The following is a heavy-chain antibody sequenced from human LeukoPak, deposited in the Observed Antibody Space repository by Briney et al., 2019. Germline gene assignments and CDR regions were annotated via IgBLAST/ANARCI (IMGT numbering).Heavy chain of an antibody. CDR2: ISAGGGGT. V-gene: IGHV3-23*01. CDR1: GFSFGSHA. D-gene: IGHD6-13*01. CDR3: VKTFQYSSSWYDH. Sequence: PGGSLRLSCATSGFSFGSHAMSWVRQAPGKGLEWVSSISAGGGGTSYADSVKGRITISRDNSKNTVYLQMNSLRAEDTAVYFCVKTFQYSSSWYDHWGQGTLVTVSS. J-gene: IGHJ5*02.